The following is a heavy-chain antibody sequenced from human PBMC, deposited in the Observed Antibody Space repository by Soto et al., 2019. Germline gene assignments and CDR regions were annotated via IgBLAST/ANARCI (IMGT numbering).Heavy chain of an antibody. CDR3: ARRNYYDSSGFEAAPYNWFDP. CDR2: IYYSGST. J-gene: IGHJ5*02. Sequence: SETLSLTCTVSGGSISSYYWSWIRQPPGKGLEWIGYIYYSGSTNYNPSLKSRVTISVDTSKNQFSLKLSSVTAADTAAYYCARRNYYDSSGFEAAPYNWFDPWGQGTLVTVSS. V-gene: IGHV4-59*01. CDR1: GGSISSYY. D-gene: IGHD3-22*01.